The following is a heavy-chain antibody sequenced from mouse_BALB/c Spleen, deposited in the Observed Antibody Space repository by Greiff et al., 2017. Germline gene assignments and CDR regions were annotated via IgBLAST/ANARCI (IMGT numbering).Heavy chain of an antibody. V-gene: IGHV1S132*01. CDR3: AREYFDV. Sequence: VQLQQSGAELVKPGASVKLSCKTSGYTFTSYWIQWVKQRPGQGLGWIGEIFPGTGTTYYNEKFKGKATLTIDTSSSTAYMQLSSLTSEDSAVYFCAREYFDVWGAGTTVTVSS. J-gene: IGHJ1*01. CDR1: GYTFTSYW. CDR2: IFPGTGTT.